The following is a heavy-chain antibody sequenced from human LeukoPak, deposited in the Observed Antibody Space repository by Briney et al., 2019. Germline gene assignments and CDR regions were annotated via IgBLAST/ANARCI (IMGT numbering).Heavy chain of an antibody. Sequence: GGSLRLSCAASGFSVTSKYMNWVRQAPGKGLEWVSVIYIDGITYYADSVKGRFTISRDNSKNTLYLQMNTLRAEDTAVYYCARGGVVVALGSYGMDVWGQGTTVTVSS. V-gene: IGHV3-53*01. D-gene: IGHD2-15*01. CDR2: IYIDGIT. CDR3: ARGGVVVALGSYGMDV. J-gene: IGHJ6*02. CDR1: GFSVTSKY.